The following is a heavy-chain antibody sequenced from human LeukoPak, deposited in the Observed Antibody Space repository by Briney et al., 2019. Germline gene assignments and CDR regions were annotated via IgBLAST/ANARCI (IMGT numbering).Heavy chain of an antibody. CDR1: GYTFTSYE. J-gene: IGHJ4*02. CDR3: ARGSIAARRDY. D-gene: IGHD6-6*01. Sequence: ASVKVSCKASGYTFTSYEINWVRQATGQRREWMGWMNPNSGNTGYAQKFQGRVTITRNTSISPAYMELSSRRSEDTAVYYCARGSIAARRDYWGQGNLVTVSS. CDR2: MNPNSGNT. V-gene: IGHV1-8*01.